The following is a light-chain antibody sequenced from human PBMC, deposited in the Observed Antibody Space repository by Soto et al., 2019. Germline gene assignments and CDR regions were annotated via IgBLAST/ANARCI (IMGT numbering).Light chain of an antibody. V-gene: IGLV2-14*01. CDR1: SSDVGGYNY. CDR2: EVN. CDR3: SSYTSISVV. Sequence: QSALTQPASVSGSPGQSITISCTGTSSDVGGYNYVSWYQQHPGKVPKLMIYEVNNRPSGVSNRFSGSKSGNTASLTISGLQAEDEADYYCSSYTSISVVFGGGTKLTVL. J-gene: IGLJ2*01.